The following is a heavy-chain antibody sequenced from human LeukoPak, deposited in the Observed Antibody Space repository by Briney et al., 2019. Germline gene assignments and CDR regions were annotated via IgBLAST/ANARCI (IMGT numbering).Heavy chain of an antibody. D-gene: IGHD2-2*01. CDR1: GFTFSGYW. CDR3: VSFYETY. Sequence: GGSLRLSCPVSGFTFSGYWVHWVRQVPGKGLVWVSRINSDWTTTTYADSVKGRFTISKDNAKNTVYLQMNNLRVEDTAVYYCVSFYETYWGRGTLVTVSS. CDR2: INSDWTTT. V-gene: IGHV3-74*01. J-gene: IGHJ4*02.